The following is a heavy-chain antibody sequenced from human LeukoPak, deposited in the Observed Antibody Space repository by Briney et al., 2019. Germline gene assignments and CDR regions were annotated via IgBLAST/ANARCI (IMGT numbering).Heavy chain of an antibody. CDR1: GYTFSDYF. J-gene: IGHJ4*02. Sequence: ASVKVSCKASGYTFSDYFMHWVRQAPGQGHEWMGWISPEGGDTHYAQRFQGRVTMTRDTSISAAYMELTSLSSDDTAVYYCARNYGHNSKYFDFWGQGTLVTVSS. CDR2: ISPEGGDT. D-gene: IGHD4-17*01. CDR3: ARNYGHNSKYFDF. V-gene: IGHV1-2*02.